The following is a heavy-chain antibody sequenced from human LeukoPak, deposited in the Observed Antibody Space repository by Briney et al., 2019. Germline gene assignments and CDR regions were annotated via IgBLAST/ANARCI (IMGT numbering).Heavy chain of an antibody. V-gene: IGHV1-69-2*01. J-gene: IGHJ4*02. CDR2: VDPEDGET. CDR3: AGGDYFGGNY. Sequence: ASVKISCKVSGYTFTDYYMHWVQQAPGKGLEWMGLVDPEDGETIYAEKFQGRVTITADTSTDTAYMELSSPRSEDTAVYYCAGGDYFGGNYWGQGTLVTVSS. D-gene: IGHD4-17*01. CDR1: GYTFTDYY.